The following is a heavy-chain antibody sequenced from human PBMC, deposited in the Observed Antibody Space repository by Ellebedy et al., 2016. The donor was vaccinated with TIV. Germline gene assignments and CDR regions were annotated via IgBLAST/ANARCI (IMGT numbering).Heavy chain of an antibody. CDR2: IKNDGTAT. V-gene: IGHV3-74*01. CDR3: ARGRTFYGSGSYYPKY. D-gene: IGHD3-10*01. Sequence: PGGSLRLSCAASGFTFSNYWMHWVCQAPGKGLVWVSRIKNDGTATNYADSVWGRFTVSRDNAKNRMYLQVDSLRGEDTAVYYCARGRTFYGSGSYYPKYWGQGVLVTVSS. CDR1: GFTFSNYW. J-gene: IGHJ4*02.